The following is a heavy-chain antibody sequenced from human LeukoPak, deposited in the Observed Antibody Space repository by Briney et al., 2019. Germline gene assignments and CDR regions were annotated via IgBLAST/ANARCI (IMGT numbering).Heavy chain of an antibody. CDR2: ISSSSNTI. D-gene: IGHD2-21*02. CDR1: GFTFSSYS. Sequence: GGSLRLSCAASGFTFSSYSMNWVRQAPGKGLEWVSYISSSSNTIYYADSVKGRFTISRDNAKNSLFLQMNSLRDEDASVYYCARAVTVVTRGGLVFDYWGQGTLVTVSS. V-gene: IGHV3-48*02. CDR3: ARAVTVVTRGGLVFDY. J-gene: IGHJ4*02.